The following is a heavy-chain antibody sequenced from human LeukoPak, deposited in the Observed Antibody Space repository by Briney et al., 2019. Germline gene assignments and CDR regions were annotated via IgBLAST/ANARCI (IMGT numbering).Heavy chain of an antibody. Sequence: SETLSLTCTVSGVSISSGDYYWSWIRQPPGKGLEWIGYIYYSGSTYYNPSLKSRVTISVDTSKNQFSLKLSSVTAADTAVYYCARGMLRSNFDYWGQGTLVTVSS. D-gene: IGHD2-8*01. J-gene: IGHJ4*02. CDR1: GVSISSGDYY. CDR3: ARGMLRSNFDY. CDR2: IYYSGST. V-gene: IGHV4-30-4*01.